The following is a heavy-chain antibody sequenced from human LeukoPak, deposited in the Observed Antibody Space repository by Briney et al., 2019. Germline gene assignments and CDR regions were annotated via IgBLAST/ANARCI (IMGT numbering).Heavy chain of an antibody. CDR3: ARAPSEIGGYYPEYFRH. D-gene: IGHD3-22*01. Sequence: PGGSLRLSCAAAGFTFSNYWMHWVRQAPGKGLVWVSRIKSDGRTNYADSVKGRFTTSRDNAKNTVSLQMNRLRAEDTGVYYCARAPSEIGGYYPEYFRHWGQGTLVTVSS. CDR1: GFTFSNYW. CDR2: IKSDGRT. J-gene: IGHJ1*01. V-gene: IGHV3-74*01.